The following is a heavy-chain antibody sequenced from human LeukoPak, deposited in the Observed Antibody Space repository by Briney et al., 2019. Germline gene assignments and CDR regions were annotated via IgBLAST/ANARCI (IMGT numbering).Heavy chain of an antibody. V-gene: IGHV1-2*02. CDR1: GYTFTGYY. CDR3: ARGQQLADY. CDR2: INPNSGGT. Sequence: GASVKVSCKASGYTFTGYYMHWVRQAPGQGLEWMGWINPNSGGTNYAQTFQGRVTMTRDTSISTAYMELSRLRSDDTAVYYCARGQQLADYWGQGTLVTVSS. D-gene: IGHD6-13*01. J-gene: IGHJ4*02.